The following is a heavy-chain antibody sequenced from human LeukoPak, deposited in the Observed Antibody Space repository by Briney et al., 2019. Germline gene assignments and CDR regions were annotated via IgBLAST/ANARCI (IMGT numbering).Heavy chain of an antibody. CDR1: GFTFSTYG. V-gene: IGHV3-23*01. D-gene: IGHD7-27*01. Sequence: GGTLRLSCAASGFTFSTYGMNWVRQAPGKGLEWVSGISPSGDITYYADSVMGRFSISRDNPKSTVSLQMSSLRAEDTALYYCVRDLHWGGFDVWGQGTKVTVSS. J-gene: IGHJ3*01. CDR2: ISPSGDIT. CDR3: VRDLHWGGFDV.